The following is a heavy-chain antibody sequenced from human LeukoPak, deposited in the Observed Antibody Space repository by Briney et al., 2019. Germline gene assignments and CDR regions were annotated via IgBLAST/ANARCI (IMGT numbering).Heavy chain of an antibody. Sequence: PSETLSLTCTVSGGSISSGDYYWSWIRQPPGKGLEWIGYIYYSGSTYYNPSLKSRVTISVDTSKNQLSLKLSSVTAADTAVYYCARARQPIYTAMADFDYWGQGTLVTVSS. D-gene: IGHD5-18*01. CDR3: ARARQPIYTAMADFDY. V-gene: IGHV4-30-4*01. CDR1: GGSISSGDYY. J-gene: IGHJ4*02. CDR2: IYYSGST.